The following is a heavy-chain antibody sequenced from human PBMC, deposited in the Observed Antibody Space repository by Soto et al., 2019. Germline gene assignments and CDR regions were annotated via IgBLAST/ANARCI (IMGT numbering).Heavy chain of an antibody. CDR2: ISSSSSYI. Sequence: GGSLILSCAASGSTFSSYEMNWVRQAPGKGLEWVSSISSSSSYIYYADSVKGRFTISRDNAKNSLYLQMNSLRAEDTAVYYCAKERMNHNSVWDPFEIWGQGKMVTVSS. CDR3: AKERMNHNSVWDPFEI. CDR1: GSTFSSYE. V-gene: IGHV3-21*04. J-gene: IGHJ3*02. D-gene: IGHD2-15*01.